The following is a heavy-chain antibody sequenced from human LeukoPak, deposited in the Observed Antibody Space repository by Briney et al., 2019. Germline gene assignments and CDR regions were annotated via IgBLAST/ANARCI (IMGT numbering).Heavy chain of an antibody. CDR2: ISVYNGNT. Sequence: GASVKVSCKASGYSFSSYAISWVRQAPGQGLEWMGWISVYNGNTNYAQKFQGRVTMTTDTSTRTAYMELRSLRSDDTAVYYCARDGGYDYVWGSNRHQDYWGQGTLVTVSS. J-gene: IGHJ4*02. CDR1: GYSFSSYA. D-gene: IGHD3-16*02. CDR3: ARDGGYDYVWGSNRHQDY. V-gene: IGHV1-18*01.